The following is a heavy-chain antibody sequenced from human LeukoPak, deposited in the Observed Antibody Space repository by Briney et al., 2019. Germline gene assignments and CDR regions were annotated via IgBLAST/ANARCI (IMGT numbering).Heavy chain of an antibody. CDR1: GFPKSRFY. D-gene: IGHD4-23*01. J-gene: IGHJ4*02. CDR3: ARYSYSGGNSSYDV. V-gene: IGHV3-23*01. Sequence: GGSLRLSCAVSGFPKSRFYMSCLRQAPGKRLEWVSGTSARGDRTYYSDSVKGRFTISRDNSENTLYLQMNSLRAEDTAVYYCARYSYSGGNSSYDVWGKGFLVTVSS. CDR2: TSARGDRT.